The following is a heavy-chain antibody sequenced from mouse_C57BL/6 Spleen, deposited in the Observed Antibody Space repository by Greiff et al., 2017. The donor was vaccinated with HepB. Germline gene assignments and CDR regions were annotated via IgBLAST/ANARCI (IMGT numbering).Heavy chain of an antibody. CDR1: GFTFSDYG. J-gene: IGHJ1*03. V-gene: IGHV5-17*01. Sequence: EVQLVESGGGLVKPGGSLKLSCAASGFTFSDYGMHWVRQAPEKGLEWVAYISSGSSTIYYADTVKGRFTISRDNAKNTQFLQMTSLRSEDTAMYYCASLTGDWYFDVWGTGTTVTVSS. CDR2: ISSGSSTI. D-gene: IGHD4-1*01. CDR3: ASLTGDWYFDV.